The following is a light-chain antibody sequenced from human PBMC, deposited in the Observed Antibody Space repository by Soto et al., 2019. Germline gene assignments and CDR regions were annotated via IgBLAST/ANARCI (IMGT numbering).Light chain of an antibody. CDR2: EGS. CDR3: CSFARSSTSYV. J-gene: IGLJ1*01. CDR1: SSAVGSSNL. V-gene: IGLV2-23*01. Sequence: QSVLTQPASVSGSPGQSITISCTGTSSAVGSSNLVSWYQQHPGKTPKLIIYEGSRRPSGVSGRFSGSMSGNAASLTISGLQAEDEADYYCCSFARSSTSYVFGTGTKVTVL.